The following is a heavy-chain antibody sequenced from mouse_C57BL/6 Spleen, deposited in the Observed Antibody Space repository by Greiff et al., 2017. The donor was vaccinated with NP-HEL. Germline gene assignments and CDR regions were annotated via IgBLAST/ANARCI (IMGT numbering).Heavy chain of an antibody. CDR2: IYPGDGYT. CDR3: ARNDGGSYCAFEG. CDR1: GYAFSSYW. D-gene: IGHD1-1*02. J-gene: IGHJ1*03. Sequence: VQLQESGPELVKPGASVKLSCKASGYAFSSYWMHWVKQRPGQGLEWIGRIYPGDGYTNYNEKFKGKATLTADKSSSTAYMQLSSLTSEDSAVYFCARNDGGSYCAFEGWGTGTTVTVSS. V-gene: IGHV1-82*01.